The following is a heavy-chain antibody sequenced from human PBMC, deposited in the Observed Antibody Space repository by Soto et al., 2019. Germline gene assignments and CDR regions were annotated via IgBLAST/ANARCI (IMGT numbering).Heavy chain of an antibody. CDR3: AKVGLVAVVGPFDY. D-gene: IGHD6-19*01. V-gene: IGHV3-23*01. J-gene: IGHJ4*02. CDR2: ISGSGGST. CDR1: GFTFSSYA. Sequence: GGSLRLSCAASGFTFSSYAMSWVRQAPGKGLEWVSAISGSGGSTYYADSVKGRFTISRDNSKNTLYLQMNSLRAEDTAVYYFAKVGLVAVVGPFDYWGQGTLVTVSS.